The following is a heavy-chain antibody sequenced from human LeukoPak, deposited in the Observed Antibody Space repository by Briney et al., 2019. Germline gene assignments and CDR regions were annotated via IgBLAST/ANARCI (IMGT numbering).Heavy chain of an antibody. J-gene: IGHJ6*02. Sequence: SVKVSCKASGGTFSSYAISWVRQAPGQGLEWMGGIIPIFGTADYAQKFQGRVTITADESTSTAYMELSSLRSEDTAVYYCARVDYYYYGMDVWGQGTTVTVSS. CDR2: IIPIFGTA. V-gene: IGHV1-69*13. CDR3: ARVDYYYYGMDV. CDR1: GGTFSSYA.